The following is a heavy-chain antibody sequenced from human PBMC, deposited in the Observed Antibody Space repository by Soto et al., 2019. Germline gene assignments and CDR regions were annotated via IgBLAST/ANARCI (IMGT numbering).Heavy chain of an antibody. CDR2: IDPSDSYT. J-gene: IGHJ2*01. V-gene: IGHV5-10-1*01. D-gene: IGHD5-18*01. Sequence: LGESLKISCKGSGYSFTSYWIAWVRQMPGKGLEWVGRIDPSDSYTNYSPSFQGHVTISADKSISTAYLQWSSLKASDTAMYYCARPSIPLLSGHWYFDLWGRGTLVTVSS. CDR1: GYSFTSYW. CDR3: ARPSIPLLSGHWYFDL.